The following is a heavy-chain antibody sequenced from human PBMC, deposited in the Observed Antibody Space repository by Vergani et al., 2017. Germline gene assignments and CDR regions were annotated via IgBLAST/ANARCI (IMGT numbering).Heavy chain of an antibody. CDR1: GGSISSSSYY. J-gene: IGHJ4*02. CDR2: IYYSGST. V-gene: IGHV4-39*01. Sequence: QLQLQESGPGLVKPSETLSLTCTVSGGSISSSSYYLGWIRQPPGKGLVWIGSIYYSGSTYYNPSLKSRVTIPVDTSKNQFSLKLSSVTAADTAVYYCARHVGGRGCSGYDCPIDYWGQGTLVTVSS. CDR3: ARHVGGRGCSGYDCPIDY. D-gene: IGHD5-12*01.